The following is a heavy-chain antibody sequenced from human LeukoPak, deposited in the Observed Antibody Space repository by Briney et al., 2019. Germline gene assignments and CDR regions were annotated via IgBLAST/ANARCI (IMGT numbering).Heavy chain of an antibody. CDR2: ISSSSSYI. CDR1: GFTFSSYS. J-gene: IGHJ4*02. D-gene: IGHD7-27*01. CDR3: ARSRTGDFGYFDY. Sequence: PGGSLRLSCAASGFTFSSYSMNWVRQAPGKGLEWVSSISSSSSYIYYADSVKGRFTISRDNAKNSLYLQMNSLRAEDTAVYYCARSRTGDFGYFDYWGQGTLVTVSS. V-gene: IGHV3-21*01.